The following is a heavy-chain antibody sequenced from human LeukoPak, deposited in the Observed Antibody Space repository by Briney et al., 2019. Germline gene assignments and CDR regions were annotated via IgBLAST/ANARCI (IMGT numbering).Heavy chain of an antibody. V-gene: IGHV4-38-2*02. CDR1: GYSISSGYY. CDR3: ARGGPLYSSSWYYFDY. Sequence: PSETLSLTCTVSGYSISSGYYWGWIRQPPGKGLEWIGSIYHSGSTYYNPFLKSRVTISVDTSKNQFSLKLSSVTAADTAVYYCARGGPLYSSSWYYFDYWGQGTLVTVSS. D-gene: IGHD6-13*01. CDR2: IYHSGST. J-gene: IGHJ4*02.